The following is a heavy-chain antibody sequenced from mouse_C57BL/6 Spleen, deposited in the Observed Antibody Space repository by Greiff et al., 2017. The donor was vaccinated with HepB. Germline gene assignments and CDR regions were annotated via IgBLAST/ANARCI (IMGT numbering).Heavy chain of an antibody. CDR3: ARSIYYGYDEESRGYFDV. V-gene: IGHV1-72*01. J-gene: IGHJ1*03. CDR2: IDPNSGGT. CDR1: GYTFTSYW. Sequence: VQLQQSGAELVKPGASVKLSCKASGYTFTSYWMHWVKQRPGRGLEWIGRIDPNSGGTKYNEKFKSKATLTVDKPSSTAYMQLSSLTSEDSAVYYCARSIYYGYDEESRGYFDVWGTGTTVTVSS. D-gene: IGHD2-2*01.